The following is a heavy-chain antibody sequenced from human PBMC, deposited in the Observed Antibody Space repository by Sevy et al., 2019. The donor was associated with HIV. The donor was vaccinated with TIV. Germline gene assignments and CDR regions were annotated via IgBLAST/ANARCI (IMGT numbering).Heavy chain of an antibody. D-gene: IGHD3-22*01. CDR3: ATTKDYYDSSGCPFDY. V-gene: IGHV1-24*01. CDR2: FDPEDGER. CDR1: GYTLTGLS. J-gene: IGHJ4*02. Sequence: ASVKVSCKVSGYTLTGLSMHWVRQAPGKGLEWMGSFDPEDGERIYAQKLEGRVTMTEDTSADTAHMELNSLRSEDTAVYYCATTKDYYDSSGCPFDYWGQGTLVTVSS.